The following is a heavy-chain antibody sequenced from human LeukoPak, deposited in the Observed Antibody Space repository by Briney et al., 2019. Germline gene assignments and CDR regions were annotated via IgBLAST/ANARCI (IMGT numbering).Heavy chain of an antibody. CDR2: IRGSGGNT. D-gene: IGHD2-2*01. V-gene: IGHV3-23*01. CDR3: AKGYIIVGRQWYLDL. Sequence: PPGGSLRLSCTASGFTFSTYAMTWVRQAPGKGLQWVSGIRGSGGNTDYADSVKGRFSISRDNSKNTLYLQMNSLRGEDTAIYYCAKGYIIVGRQWYLDLWGRGTLVGVSS. J-gene: IGHJ2*01. CDR1: GFTFSTYA.